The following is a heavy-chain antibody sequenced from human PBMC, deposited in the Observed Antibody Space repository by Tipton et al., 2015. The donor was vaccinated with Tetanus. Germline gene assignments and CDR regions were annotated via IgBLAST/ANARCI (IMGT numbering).Heavy chain of an antibody. V-gene: IGHV1-46*04. CDR3: AREGTVQAAPGKHFDY. D-gene: IGHD3/OR15-3a*01. Sequence: QSGAEVKEAGESLRISCKASGYRFSSYWIAWVRQAPGQGLEWVGLINPTDSSTDYAQKLQGRITLTRDTSTSTVYMQLSSLRSEDTAVYYCAREGTVQAAPGKHFDYWGQGTLVTVSS. CDR2: INPTDSST. CDR1: GYRFSSYW. J-gene: IGHJ4*02.